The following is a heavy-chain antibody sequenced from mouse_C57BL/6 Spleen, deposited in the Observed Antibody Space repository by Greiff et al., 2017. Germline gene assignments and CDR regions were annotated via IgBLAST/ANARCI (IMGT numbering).Heavy chain of an antibody. CDR1: GFTFRSYA. Sequence: DVKLVESGGGLVKPGGSLKLSCAASGFTFRSYAMSWVRQTPEKRLEWVATISDGGSYTYYPDNVKGRFTISRDNAKNNLYLQMSHLKSEDTAMYYCARNYGSSYQYYFDYWGQGTTLTVSS. CDR3: ARNYGSSYQYYFDY. CDR2: ISDGGSYT. D-gene: IGHD1-1*01. J-gene: IGHJ2*01. V-gene: IGHV5-4*03.